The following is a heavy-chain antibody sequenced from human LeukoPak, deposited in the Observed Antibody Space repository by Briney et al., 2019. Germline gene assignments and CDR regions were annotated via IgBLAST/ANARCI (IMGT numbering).Heavy chain of an antibody. J-gene: IGHJ4*02. Sequence: KSGGSLRLSCAASGFTFSSYSMNWVRQAPGKGLEWVSSISSSSSYIYYADSVKGRFTISRDNPKNTLYLQMNSLRAEDTAVYYCASSRWELAPHDYWGQGTLVTVSS. CDR3: ASSRWELAPHDY. D-gene: IGHD1-26*01. V-gene: IGHV3-21*01. CDR1: GFTFSSYS. CDR2: ISSSSSYI.